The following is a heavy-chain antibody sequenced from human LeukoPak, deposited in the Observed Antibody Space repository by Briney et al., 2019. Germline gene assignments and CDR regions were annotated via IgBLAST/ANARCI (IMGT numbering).Heavy chain of an antibody. CDR3: AREGYYGSGTPSFYFDF. V-gene: IGHV3-30*03. Sequence: PGRSLRLSCTASGFPFNTYIIHWVRQAPGKGLEWVAVASYDGSSKYYADSVKGRFSISRDTSKSTLYLQMSSLTAEDTALYYCAREGYYGSGTPSFYFDFWGQGTLVTVSS. J-gene: IGHJ4*02. CDR2: ASYDGSSK. CDR1: GFPFNTYI. D-gene: IGHD3-10*01.